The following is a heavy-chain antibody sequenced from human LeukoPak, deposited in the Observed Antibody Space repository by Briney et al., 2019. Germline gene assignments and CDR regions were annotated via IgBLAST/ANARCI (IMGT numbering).Heavy chain of an antibody. CDR2: INPSGGST. V-gene: IGHV1-46*01. D-gene: IGHD2-15*01. CDR1: GYTFTSYY. Sequence: ASVKVSCKASGYTFTSYYMHWVRQAPGQGLEWMGIINPSGGSTSYAQKFQGRVTMTRDTSTSTVYMELSSLRSEDTAVYYCARDLPIGYCSGGSCYLFWWYYYYGMDVWGQGTTVTVSS. CDR3: ARDLPIGYCSGGSCYLFWWYYYYGMDV. J-gene: IGHJ6*02.